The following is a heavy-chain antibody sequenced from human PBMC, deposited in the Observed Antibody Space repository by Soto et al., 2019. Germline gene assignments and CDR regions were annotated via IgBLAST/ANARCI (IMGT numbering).Heavy chain of an antibody. CDR3: ARAPYYEGTVSCGRGSFDS. J-gene: IGHJ3*02. D-gene: IGHD3-3*01. V-gene: IGHV1-18*01. Sequence: ASVKVSCKASGYTFTSYGISWVRQAPGQGLEWMGWISAYNGNTNYAQKLQGRVTMTTDTSTGTAYMELRSLRSDDTAVYYCARAPYYEGTVSCGRGSFDSWGKGTMGT. CDR1: GYTFTSYG. CDR2: ISAYNGNT.